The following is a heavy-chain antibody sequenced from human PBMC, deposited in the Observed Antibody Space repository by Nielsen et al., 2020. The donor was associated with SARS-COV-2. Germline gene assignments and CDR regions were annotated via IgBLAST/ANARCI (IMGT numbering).Heavy chain of an antibody. V-gene: IGHV1-69*04. Sequence: SVKVSCKASRGTFSSYAISWVRQAPGQGLEWMGRIIPILGIANYAQKFQGRVTITADKSTSTAYMELSSLRSEDTAVYYCAREGCSGGSCPMDVWGQGTTVTVSS. CDR2: IIPILGIA. J-gene: IGHJ6*02. CDR3: AREGCSGGSCPMDV. D-gene: IGHD2-15*01. CDR1: RGTFSSYA.